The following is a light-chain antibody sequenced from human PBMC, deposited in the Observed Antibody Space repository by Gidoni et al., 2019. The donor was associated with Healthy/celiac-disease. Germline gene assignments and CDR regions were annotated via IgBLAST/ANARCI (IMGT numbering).Light chain of an antibody. CDR1: QSISSY. CDR3: QQSYSTLST. Sequence: DIQITQSPSSLSASVGDRVTITCRASQSISSYLNWYQQKPGKAPKLLIYAASSLQSGVPSRFSGSGSGTDFTLTISSLQPEDFATYYCQQSYSTLSTFGPGTKLEIK. J-gene: IGKJ2*01. CDR2: AAS. V-gene: IGKV1-39*01.